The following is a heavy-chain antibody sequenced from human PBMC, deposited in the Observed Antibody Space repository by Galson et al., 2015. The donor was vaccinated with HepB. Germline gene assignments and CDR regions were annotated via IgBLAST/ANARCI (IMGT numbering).Heavy chain of an antibody. CDR1: GYSFTSYW. CDR2: IYPGDSDT. J-gene: IGHJ6*02. V-gene: IGHV5-51*03. Sequence: QSGAEVKKPGESLKISCKGSGYSFTSYWIGWVRQMPGKGLEWMGIIYPGDSDTRYSPSFQGQVTISADKSISTAYLQWSSLKASDTAMYYCARLITIFGVVNGMDVWGQGTTVTVSS. CDR3: ARLITIFGVVNGMDV. D-gene: IGHD3-3*01.